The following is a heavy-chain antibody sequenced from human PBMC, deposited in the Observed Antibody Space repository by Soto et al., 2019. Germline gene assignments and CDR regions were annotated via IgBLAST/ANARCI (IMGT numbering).Heavy chain of an antibody. V-gene: IGHV1-8*02. CDR2: MNPNSGNT. CDR1: GYTFTSYG. J-gene: IGHJ3*02. CDR3: ARGDGSGSYYRDDAFDI. D-gene: IGHD3-10*01. Sequence: GASVKVSCKASGYTFTSYGISWVRQATGQGLEWMGWMNPNSGNTGYAQKFQGRVTMTRNTSISTAYMELSSLRSEDTAVYYCARGDGSGSYYRDDAFDIWGQGTMVTVSS.